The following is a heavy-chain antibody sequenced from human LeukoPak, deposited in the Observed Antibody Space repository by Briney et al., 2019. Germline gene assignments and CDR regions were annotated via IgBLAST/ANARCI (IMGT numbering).Heavy chain of an antibody. CDR3: ARTYYDILTGYYSPPWYFDL. Sequence: SETLSLTCAVYGGSFSGYYWSWIRQPPGKGLEWIGYIYYSGSTNYNPSLKSRVTISVDTSKNQFSLKLSSVTAADTAVYYCARTYYDILTGYYSPPWYFDLWGRGTLVTVSS. J-gene: IGHJ2*01. V-gene: IGHV4-59*01. CDR1: GGSFSGYY. CDR2: IYYSGST. D-gene: IGHD3-9*01.